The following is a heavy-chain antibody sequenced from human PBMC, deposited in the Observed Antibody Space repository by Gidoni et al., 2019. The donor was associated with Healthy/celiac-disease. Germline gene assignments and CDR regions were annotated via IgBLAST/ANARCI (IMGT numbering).Heavy chain of an antibody. CDR3: ATEGSSGGSSGGWFDP. Sequence: ASVKVSCKVSAYTLTELSMHWVRQAPGKGLEWMGGFDPEDGETIYAQKFQGRVTMTEDTSTDTAYMELSSLRSEDTAVYYCATEGSSGGSSGGWFDPWGQGTLVTVSS. V-gene: IGHV1-24*01. CDR1: AYTLTELS. CDR2: FDPEDGET. J-gene: IGHJ5*02. D-gene: IGHD2-15*01.